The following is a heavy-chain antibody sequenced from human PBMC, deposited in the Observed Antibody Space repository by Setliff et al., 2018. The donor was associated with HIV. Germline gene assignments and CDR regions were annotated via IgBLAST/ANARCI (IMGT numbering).Heavy chain of an antibody. CDR1: GFTFSTYS. CDR3: ARGGSNSWSPFDY. D-gene: IGHD6-13*01. CDR2: ISSNGGST. J-gene: IGHJ4*02. Sequence: GGSLRLSCEASGFTFSTYSMHWVRQAPGKGLEYVSAISSNGGSTYYADSVKGRFTTSRDNAKNTLYLQMNSLRAEDTAVYYCARGGSNSWSPFDYWGQGTLVTVSS. V-gene: IGHV3-64*04.